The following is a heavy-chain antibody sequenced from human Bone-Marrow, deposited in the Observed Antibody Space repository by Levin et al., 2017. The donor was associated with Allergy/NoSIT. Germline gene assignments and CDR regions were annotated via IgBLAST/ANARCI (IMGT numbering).Heavy chain of an antibody. CDR2: VNCNSGDT. J-gene: IGHJ4*02. D-gene: IGHD4-17*01. V-gene: IGHV1-2*02. CDR1: GYTFTDHY. CDR3: ARNDYGDYLQNFDY. Sequence: ASVKVSFEAAGYTFTDHYIHWVRQAPGQGLEWMGWVNCNSGDTHYAQKFQDRVTMTRDTSITTAYIEVSSLRFDDTALYFCARNDYGDYLQNFDYWGQGTLVTVSS.